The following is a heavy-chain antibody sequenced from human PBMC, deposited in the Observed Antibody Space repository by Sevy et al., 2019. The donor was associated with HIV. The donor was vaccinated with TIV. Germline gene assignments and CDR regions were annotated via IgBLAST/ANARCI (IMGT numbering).Heavy chain of an antibody. CDR2: INHNSGGT. CDR3: ARVWNSDYYDSSGPNWFDT. J-gene: IGHJ5*02. V-gene: IGHV1-2*02. D-gene: IGHD3-22*01. Sequence: ASVKVSCKASGYTFTGYSMHWVRQAPGQGLEWMGWINHNSGGTNYAQKFQGRVTMTRDTSISTAYMELSRLRSGDTAVYFCARVWNSDYYDSSGPNWFDTWGQGTLVTVSS. CDR1: GYTFTGYS.